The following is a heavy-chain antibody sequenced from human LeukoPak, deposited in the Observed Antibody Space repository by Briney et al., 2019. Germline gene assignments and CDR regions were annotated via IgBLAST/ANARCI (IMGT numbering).Heavy chain of an antibody. J-gene: IGHJ6*03. Sequence: ASVTVSCKASGYTFTSYDINWVRQATGQGLEWMGWMNPNSGNTGYARKFQGRVTMTRNTSISTAYMELSSLRYEDTAVYYCARGRRYSSSWASLNYYYYMDVWGKGTTVTVSS. V-gene: IGHV1-8*01. CDR1: GYTFTSYD. D-gene: IGHD6-13*01. CDR3: ARGRRYSSSWASLNYYYYMDV. CDR2: MNPNSGNT.